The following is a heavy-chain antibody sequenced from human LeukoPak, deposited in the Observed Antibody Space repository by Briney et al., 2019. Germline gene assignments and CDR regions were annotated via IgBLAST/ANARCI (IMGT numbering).Heavy chain of an antibody. D-gene: IGHD1-26*01. J-gene: IGHJ4*02. V-gene: IGHV1-3*01. CDR1: GYTFTNYA. CDR3: ARSIVGATTLDY. CDR2: INAGNGNT. Sequence: ASVKVSCKASGYTFTNYAIHWVRQAPGQRLEWMGWINAGNGNTEYSQNLQDRVTITRDTSATTAYMELSSLRSEDTAVYYCARSIVGATTLDYWGQGTLVTVSS.